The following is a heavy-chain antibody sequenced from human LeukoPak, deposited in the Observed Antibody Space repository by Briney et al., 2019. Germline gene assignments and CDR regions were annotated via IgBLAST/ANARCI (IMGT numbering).Heavy chain of an antibody. CDR1: GFTFSSYA. J-gene: IGHJ5*02. CDR2: ISYDGSNK. V-gene: IGHV3-30*04. CDR3: ARERLRPKLRYFDSGWFDP. Sequence: QSWGALRLSCAASGFTFSSYAMHWVRQAPGKGLEWVSVISYDGSNKYYADSVKGRFTISRDNSKNTLCLQMNSLRAEDPAVYYCARERLRPKLRYFDSGWFDPWGQGTLVTVSS. D-gene: IGHD3-9*01.